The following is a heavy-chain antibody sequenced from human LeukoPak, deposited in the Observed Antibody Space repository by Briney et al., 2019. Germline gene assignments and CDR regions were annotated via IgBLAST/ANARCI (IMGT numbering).Heavy chain of an antibody. D-gene: IGHD2-8*01. CDR1: GFTFSGSW. Sequence: GGSLRLSCADPGFTFSGSWMSWVRQSPGKGLVWVSHISTDGSIIRYGDSVKGRFTISRDKAKNTLYLQMSSLTAEDTGVYYCARYLYAFALDVWGKGTTVTVS. CDR2: ISTDGSII. J-gene: IGHJ6*03. CDR3: ARYLYAFALDV. V-gene: IGHV3-74*01.